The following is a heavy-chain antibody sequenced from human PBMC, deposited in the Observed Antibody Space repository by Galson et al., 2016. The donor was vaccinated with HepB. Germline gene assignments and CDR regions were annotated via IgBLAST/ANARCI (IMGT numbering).Heavy chain of an antibody. J-gene: IGHJ4*02. CDR1: GFIFSDYS. Sequence: SLRLSCAASGFIFSDYSMNWVRQAPGKGLEWVAVISYEGSNRFYADSVKGRFTISRDNPTSTLYLQINDARTEDTAVYYCANGNFDYWGQGTLVTVSS. CDR3: ANGNFDY. CDR2: ISYEGSNR. D-gene: IGHD1-14*01. V-gene: IGHV3-30*18.